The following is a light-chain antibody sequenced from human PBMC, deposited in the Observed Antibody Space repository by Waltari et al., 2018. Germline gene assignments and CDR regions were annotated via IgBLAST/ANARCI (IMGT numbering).Light chain of an antibody. CDR1: QSVGTW. CDR3: QQYSSFST. J-gene: IGKJ2*01. CDR2: MAS. V-gene: IGKV1-5*03. Sequence: DIQMTQSPSTLSASVGDRDTISCRASQSVGTWLAWYQQKPGKAPKLLFYMASSLESGVPSRCSSSGSGTEFTLTSSSLQPDDFATYSCQQYSSFSTFGQGTKVDI.